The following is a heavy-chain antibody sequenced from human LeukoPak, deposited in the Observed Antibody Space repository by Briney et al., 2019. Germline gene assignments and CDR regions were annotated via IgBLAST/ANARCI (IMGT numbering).Heavy chain of an antibody. J-gene: IGHJ4*02. Sequence: SETLSLTSTVSGGSISSGDYYWSWIRQHPGKGLEWIGYIYYSGSTYYTPSLKSRVTISVDTSKNQFSLKLSSVTAADTAVYYCARAGVIVVAPEYYFEYWGQGTLVTVSS. CDR1: GGSISSGDYY. V-gene: IGHV4-31*03. CDR3: ARAGVIVVAPEYYFEY. CDR2: IYYSGST. D-gene: IGHD3-22*01.